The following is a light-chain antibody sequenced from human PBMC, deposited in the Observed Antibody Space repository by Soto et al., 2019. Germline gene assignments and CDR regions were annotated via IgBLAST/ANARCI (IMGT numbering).Light chain of an antibody. J-gene: IGKJ4*01. V-gene: IGKV1-5*03. CDR2: KAS. Sequence: DIQLTQSPSTLSASVGDRVTITCRASQSISSWLARYQQKPGKAPKLLVYKASSLESGVPSRFSGSGSATEFTLTITTLQPDDFATYYCQQYEAYPLTFGGGTKVEI. CDR1: QSISSW. CDR3: QQYEAYPLT.